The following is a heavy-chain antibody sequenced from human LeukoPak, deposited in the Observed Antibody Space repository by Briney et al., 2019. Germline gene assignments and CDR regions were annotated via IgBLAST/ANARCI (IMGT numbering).Heavy chain of an antibody. Sequence: GGSLRLSCAASGFTVSSDYMSWVRQAPGKGLEWVSVIYSGGSTYYADSVKGRFTISRDNSKNTLYRQMNSLRAEDTAVYYCAKPARTDYADYWGQGTLVTVSS. CDR1: GFTVSSDY. D-gene: IGHD1-14*01. J-gene: IGHJ4*02. V-gene: IGHV3-53*01. CDR3: AKPARTDYADY. CDR2: IYSGGST.